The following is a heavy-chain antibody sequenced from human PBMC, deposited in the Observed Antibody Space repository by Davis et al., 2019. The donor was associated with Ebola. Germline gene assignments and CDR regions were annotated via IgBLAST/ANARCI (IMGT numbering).Heavy chain of an antibody. CDR1: GFTFDDYA. D-gene: IGHD5-12*01. CDR2: FSWNSGSI. J-gene: IGHJ4*02. V-gene: IGHV3-9*01. Sequence: SLKISCAASGFTFDDYAMHWVRQAPGKGLEWVSGFSWNSGSIGYADSVKGRFTISRDNAKNSLYLQMNSLRAEDTALYYCAKDQGHIVATMGPFDYWGQGTLVTVSS. CDR3: AKDQGHIVATMGPFDY.